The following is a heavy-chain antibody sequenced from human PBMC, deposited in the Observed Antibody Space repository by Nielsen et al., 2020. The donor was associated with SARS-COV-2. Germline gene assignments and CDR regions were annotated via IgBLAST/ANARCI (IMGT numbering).Heavy chain of an antibody. V-gene: IGHV3-30-3*01. D-gene: IGHD1-26*01. J-gene: IGHJ5*01. CDR2: TSHDENNK. CDR1: GFSFSNYA. CDR3: ARDGSGLDS. Sequence: GGSLRLSCAASGFSFSNYAMHWVRQAPGKGLEWVAVTSHDENNKYYADSVQGRFTISRDNSQNTLFLQMNSLRAEDTAVYYCARDGSGLDSWGQGTLVTVSS.